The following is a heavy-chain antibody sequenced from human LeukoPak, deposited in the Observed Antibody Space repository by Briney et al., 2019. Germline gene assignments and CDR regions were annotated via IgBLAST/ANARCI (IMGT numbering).Heavy chain of an antibody. CDR2: IYHSGTT. J-gene: IGHJ5*02. CDR1: GVAISRGGYA. CDR3: VRGRYSSGWFKDKNWFDP. D-gene: IGHD6-19*01. V-gene: IGHV4-30-4*07. Sequence: PSETLSLTCAVSGVAISRGGYAWNWIRQLPGKGLEWIAYIYHSGTTYYNPSLKSRATISVDTSKNQFSLKLSSVTAADTAVYYCVRGRYSSGWFKDKNWFDPWGQGIPVTVSS.